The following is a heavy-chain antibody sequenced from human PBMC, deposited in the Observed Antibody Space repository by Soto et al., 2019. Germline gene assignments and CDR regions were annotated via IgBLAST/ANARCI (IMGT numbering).Heavy chain of an antibody. D-gene: IGHD3-22*01. CDR1: GYIFTNYN. CDR3: ARGYYDSSAYSYFDY. Sequence: ASVKVSGKASGYIFTNYNMHWVRQAPGQGLEWMGIINPSGGSTTHLQKFQGRVTMTRDTSTSTVYMELSSLRSEDTAVYYCARGYYDSSAYSYFDYWGQGTLVTVSS. CDR2: INPSGGST. J-gene: IGHJ4*02. V-gene: IGHV1-46*01.